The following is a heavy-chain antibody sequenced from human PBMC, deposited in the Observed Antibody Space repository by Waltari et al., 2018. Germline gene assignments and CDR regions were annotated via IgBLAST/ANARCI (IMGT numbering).Heavy chain of an antibody. CDR3: ARYPSYPLSWYYFDY. CDR2: IYYSGST. D-gene: IGHD1-26*01. J-gene: IGHJ4*02. CDR1: GGSISSYY. V-gene: IGHV4-59*01. Sequence: QVQLQESGPGLVKPSETLSLTCTVSGGSISSYYWSWIRQPPGKGLGWIGYIYYSGSTNYNPSLKSRVTISVDTSKNQFSLKLSSVTAADTAVYYCARYPSYPLSWYYFDYWGQGTLVTVSS.